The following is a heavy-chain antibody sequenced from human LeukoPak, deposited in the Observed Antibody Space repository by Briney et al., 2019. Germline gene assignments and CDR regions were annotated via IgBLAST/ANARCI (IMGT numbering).Heavy chain of an antibody. CDR2: IYNTGST. CDR1: GGSISNGIYY. D-gene: IGHD1-1*01. V-gene: IGHV4-61*02. Sequence: SETLSLTCTVSGGSISNGIYYWNWIRQPAGKGLEWIGRIYNTGSTNYSPSLKSRVTISVDTSKNQFSLKLSSVTAADTAVYFCVGEYWNGIYMDVWGKGATVTVSS. CDR3: VGEYWNGIYMDV. J-gene: IGHJ6*03.